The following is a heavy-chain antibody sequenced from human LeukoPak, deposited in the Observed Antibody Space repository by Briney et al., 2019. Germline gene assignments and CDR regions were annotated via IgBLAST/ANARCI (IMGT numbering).Heavy chain of an antibody. J-gene: IGHJ3*02. V-gene: IGHV3-23*01. Sequence: GGTLRLPCAASGFTFSSYGMSWVRQAPGKGLEWVSAISGSGGSTYYADSVKGRFTISRDNSKNTLYLRMNSLRAEDAAVYYCASRNYYDSSGYFDAFDIWGQGTMVTVGS. CDR2: ISGSGGST. D-gene: IGHD3-22*01. CDR3: ASRNYYDSSGYFDAFDI. CDR1: GFTFSSYG.